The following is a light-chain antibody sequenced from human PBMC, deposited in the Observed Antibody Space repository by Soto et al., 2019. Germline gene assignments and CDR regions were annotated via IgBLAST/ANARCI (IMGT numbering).Light chain of an antibody. CDR1: QSINSY. CDR3: QQSSSTPQT. Sequence: DIQMTQSPSSLSASVGDRVTITCRASQSINSYLSWYQQKPGKAPKLLIYDAFRLQSGVPSRFSGSGSGTEFTLTISSLQPGDFATYYCQQSSSTPQTFGHGTKLEIK. J-gene: IGKJ2*01. CDR2: DAF. V-gene: IGKV1-39*01.